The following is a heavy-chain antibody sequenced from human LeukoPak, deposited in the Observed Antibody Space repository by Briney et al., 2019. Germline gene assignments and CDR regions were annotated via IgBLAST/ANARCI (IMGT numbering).Heavy chain of an antibody. CDR3: ARHLGYSYGYDWFDP. D-gene: IGHD5-18*01. CDR1: GGSISSSSYY. Sequence: SETLSLTCTVSGGSISSSSYYWGWIRQPPGKGLEWIGSIYYSGSTYYNPSLKSRVTISVDTSKNQFSLKLSSVTAADTAVYYCARHLGYSYGYDWFDPWGQGTLVTVSS. J-gene: IGHJ5*02. CDR2: IYYSGST. V-gene: IGHV4-39*01.